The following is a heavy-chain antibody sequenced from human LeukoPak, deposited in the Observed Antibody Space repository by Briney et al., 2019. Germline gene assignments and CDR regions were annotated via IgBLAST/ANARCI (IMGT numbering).Heavy chain of an antibody. CDR3: TRGGDFWSGYSDY. V-gene: IGHV3-49*04. D-gene: IGHD3-3*01. CDR2: IRSKAYGGTT. CDR1: GFTFGDYA. Sequence: GGSLRLSCTASGFTFGDYAVIWVRQAPGKGLEWVGFIRSKAYGGTTEYAASVKGRFTISREDSKGIAYLQMNSLKTEDTAVYYCTRGGDFWSGYSDYWGQGTLVTVSS. J-gene: IGHJ4*02.